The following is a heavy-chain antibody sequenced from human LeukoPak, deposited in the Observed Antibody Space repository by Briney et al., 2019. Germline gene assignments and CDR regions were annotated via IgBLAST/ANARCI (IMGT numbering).Heavy chain of an antibody. CDR3: ARVISSSWYGPADY. V-gene: IGHV1-69*01. CDR1: GGTFSSYA. D-gene: IGHD6-13*01. J-gene: IGHJ4*02. Sequence: ASVKVSCKASGGTFSSYAISWVRQAPGQGLEWMGGIIPIFGTANYAQKFQGRVTITADESTSTAYMELSSLRSDDTAVYYCARVISSSWYGPADYWGQGTLVTVSS. CDR2: IIPIFGTA.